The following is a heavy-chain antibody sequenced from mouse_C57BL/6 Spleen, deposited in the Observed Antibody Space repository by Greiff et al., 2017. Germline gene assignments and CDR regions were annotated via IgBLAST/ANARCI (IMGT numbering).Heavy chain of an antibody. CDR1: GYSITSGYD. V-gene: IGHV3-1*01. Sequence: EVQLQQSGPGMVKPSQSLSLTCTVTGYSITSGYDWHWIRHFPGNKLEWMGDISYSGSTNYNPSLKSRISITHDTSKNHFFLKLNSVTTEDTATYYCARYGSSYWYFDVWGTGTTVTVSS. J-gene: IGHJ1*03. D-gene: IGHD1-1*01. CDR2: ISYSGST. CDR3: ARYGSSYWYFDV.